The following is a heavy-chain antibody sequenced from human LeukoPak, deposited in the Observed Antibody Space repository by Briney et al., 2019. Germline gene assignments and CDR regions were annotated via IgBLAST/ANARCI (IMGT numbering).Heavy chain of an antibody. CDR3: ARRRSSAVDAFDI. CDR1: GFTVSSNY. D-gene: IGHD3-22*01. J-gene: IGHJ3*02. V-gene: IGHV3-66*01. Sequence: PGGSLRLSCAASGFTVSSNYMSWVRQAPGKGLEWVSVIYSGGSTCYADSVKGRFTISRDNSKNTLYLQMNSLRAEDTAVYYCARRRSSAVDAFDIWGQGTMVTVSS. CDR2: IYSGGST.